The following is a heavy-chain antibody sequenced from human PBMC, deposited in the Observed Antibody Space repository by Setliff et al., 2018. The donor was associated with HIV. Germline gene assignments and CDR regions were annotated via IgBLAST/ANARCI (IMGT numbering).Heavy chain of an antibody. V-gene: IGHV1-8*02. CDR2: MNPNSGNT. J-gene: IGHJ4*02. CDR3: ERVAHRLSGGIDY. CDR1: GYSFTSYD. D-gene: IGHD2-15*01. Sequence: ASVKVSCKASGYSFTSYDINWVRQATGQGLEWMGWMNPNSGNTGYAQKFQGRVTMTRNTSISTAYMELSSLRSDDTAVYYCERVAHRLSGGIDYRGQGTQVTVSS.